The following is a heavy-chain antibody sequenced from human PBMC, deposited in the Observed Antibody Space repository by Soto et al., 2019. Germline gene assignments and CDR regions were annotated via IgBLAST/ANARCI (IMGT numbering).Heavy chain of an antibody. CDR3: ARDHTVTVFMQSGWFDP. D-gene: IGHD4-4*01. V-gene: IGHV1-69*04. Sequence: GASVKVSCKASGGTFSSYTISWVRQAPGQGLEWMGRIIPILGIANYAQKFQGRVTITADKSTSTAYMELSSLRSEDTAVYYCARDHTVTVFMQSGWFDPWGQGTLVTVSS. CDR2: IIPILGIA. J-gene: IGHJ5*02. CDR1: GGTFSSYT.